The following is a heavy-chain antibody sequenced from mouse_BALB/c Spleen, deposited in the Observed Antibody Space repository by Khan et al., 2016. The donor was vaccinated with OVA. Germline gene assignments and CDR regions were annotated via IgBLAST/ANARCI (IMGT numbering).Heavy chain of an antibody. V-gene: IGHV3-2*02. J-gene: IGHJ2*01. Sequence: EVQLQESGPGLVKPSQTLSLTCTVTGYSITSGYAWNWIRQFPGNKLEWRGYISYSGGTRYNPSLKSRISITRDTSKNQFFLQLNSVTTEDTATYYCARGNYYGYYFDYWGQGTTLTVSS. CDR1: GYSITSGYA. CDR3: ARGNYYGYYFDY. CDR2: ISYSGGT. D-gene: IGHD1-1*01.